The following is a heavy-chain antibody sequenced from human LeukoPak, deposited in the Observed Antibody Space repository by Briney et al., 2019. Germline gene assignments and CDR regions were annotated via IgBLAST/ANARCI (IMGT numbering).Heavy chain of an antibody. Sequence: GGSLRLSCAASGFTVSSNYMSWVRQAPGKGLEWVSVIYSGGSTYYADSVKGRFTISRDNSKNTLYLQMNSLRAEDTAVYYCARDGRYDSSGYTLDYWGQGTLVTVSS. D-gene: IGHD3-22*01. J-gene: IGHJ4*02. CDR2: IYSGGST. CDR1: GFTVSSNY. V-gene: IGHV3-53*01. CDR3: ARDGRYDSSGYTLDY.